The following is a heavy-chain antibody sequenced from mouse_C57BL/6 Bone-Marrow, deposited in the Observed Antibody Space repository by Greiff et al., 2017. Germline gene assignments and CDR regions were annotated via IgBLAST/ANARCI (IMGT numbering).Heavy chain of an antibody. J-gene: IGHJ4*01. D-gene: IGHD1-1*01. CDR3: ARYYYGSSPYAMDY. V-gene: IGHV1-19*01. CDR2: INPYNGGT. CDR1: GYTFTDYY. Sequence: VQLKQSGPVLVKPGASVKMSCKASGYTFTDYYMNWVKQSHGKSLEWIGVINPYNGGTSYNQKFKGKATLTVDKSSSTAYMELNSLTSEDSAVYYCARYYYGSSPYAMDYWGQGTSVTVSS.